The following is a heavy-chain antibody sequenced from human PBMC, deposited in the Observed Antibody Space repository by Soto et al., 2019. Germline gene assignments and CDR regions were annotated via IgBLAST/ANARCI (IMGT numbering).Heavy chain of an antibody. J-gene: IGHJ4*02. CDR2: IWYDGSNK. V-gene: IGHV3-33*01. CDR3: XXXXXXGQXXY. CDR1: GFTFSSYG. Sequence: QVQLVESGGGVVQPGRSLRLSCAASGFTFSSYGMHWVRQAPGXGLEWVAVIWYDGSNKYYADSVKGRFTISRDNSKNTLYLQMNXXXXEXXXVXXXXXXXXXGQXXYWGQGTLVTVSS.